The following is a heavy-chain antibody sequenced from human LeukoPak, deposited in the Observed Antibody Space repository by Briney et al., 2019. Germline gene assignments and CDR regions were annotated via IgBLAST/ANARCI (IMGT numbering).Heavy chain of an antibody. CDR3: ARAGYSSSFDY. CDR2: INPNSGGT. Sequence: ASVKVSCKASGYTFTGYYMHWVRQAPGQGLEWMGWINPNSGGTNYAQTFLGRVIITRDTSISTAYMELSRLRSDDTAVYYCARAGYSSSFDYWGQGTLVTVSS. D-gene: IGHD6-19*01. CDR1: GYTFTGYY. V-gene: IGHV1-2*02. J-gene: IGHJ4*02.